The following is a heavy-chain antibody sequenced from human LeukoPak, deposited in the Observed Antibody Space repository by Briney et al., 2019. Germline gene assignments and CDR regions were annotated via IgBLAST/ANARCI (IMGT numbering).Heavy chain of an antibody. CDR1: GFTFSSYS. Sequence: PGGSLRLSCAASGFTFSSYSMNWVRQAPGKGLEWVSSISSSSSYIYYADSVKGRFTISRDNAKNSLYLQMNSLRAEDTAVYYCARDQGIAAAGTLAYWGQGTLVTVSS. CDR3: ARDQGIAAAGTLAY. D-gene: IGHD6-13*01. V-gene: IGHV3-21*01. J-gene: IGHJ4*02. CDR2: ISSSSSYI.